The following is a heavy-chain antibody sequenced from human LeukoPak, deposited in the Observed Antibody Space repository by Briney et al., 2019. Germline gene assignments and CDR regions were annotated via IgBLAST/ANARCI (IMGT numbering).Heavy chain of an antibody. D-gene: IGHD1-26*01. CDR2: IYHSGST. CDR3: ARANSGSYFPRSWFDP. V-gene: IGHV4-4*02. CDR1: GGSISSSNW. J-gene: IGHJ5*02. Sequence: SGTLSLTCAVSGGSISSSNWWSWVRQPPGKGLEWIGEIYHSGSTNYNPSLKSRVTISVDKSKNQFSLKLSSVTAADTAVYYCARANSGSYFPRSWFDPWGQGTLVTVSS.